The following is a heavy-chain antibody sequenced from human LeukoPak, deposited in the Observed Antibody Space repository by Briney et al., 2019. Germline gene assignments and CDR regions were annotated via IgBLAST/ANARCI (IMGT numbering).Heavy chain of an antibody. Sequence: GGSLRLSCAASGFTFSSYAMHWVRQAPGKGLEWVAAISYDGSNKYYADSVKGRFTISRDNSKNTLYLQMNSLRTEDTALYYCAKDGKYSSSSGYFDYWGQGTLVTVSS. CDR1: GFTFSSYA. CDR2: ISYDGSNK. D-gene: IGHD6-6*01. J-gene: IGHJ4*02. V-gene: IGHV3-30-3*01. CDR3: AKDGKYSSSSGYFDY.